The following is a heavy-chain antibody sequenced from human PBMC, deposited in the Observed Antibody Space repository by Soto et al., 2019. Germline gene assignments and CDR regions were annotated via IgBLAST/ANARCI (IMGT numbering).Heavy chain of an antibody. CDR3: VRDLGIAAPGTLGYYYGMDV. J-gene: IGHJ6*02. V-gene: IGHV1-18*04. D-gene: IGHD6-13*01. Sequence: ASVKVSCKASGYTFTSYGISWVRQAPGQGLEWMAWINPYNDNTNYAQKLRGRVTVTTDTSTSTAYMELRSLRSDDTAVYYCVRDLGIAAPGTLGYYYGMDVWGQGTTVTVSS. CDR1: GYTFTSYG. CDR2: INPYNDNT.